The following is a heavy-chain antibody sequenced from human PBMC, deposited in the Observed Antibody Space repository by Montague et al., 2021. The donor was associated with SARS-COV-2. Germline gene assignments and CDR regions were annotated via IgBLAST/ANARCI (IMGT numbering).Heavy chain of an antibody. CDR2: ISCTGRT. V-gene: IGHV4-39*01. Sequence: SETLSLTCTVSGGSISSSDYYWGWLPQSPGKGLVWIGSISCTGRTYSNLSLRSRVSVSMDTSKNHLSLSLSSVTVADTAVYVCARQFPSYGATDKCYPYDFDVWGQGTLVTVSA. J-gene: IGHJ4*02. CDR1: GGSISSSDYY. CDR3: ARQFPSYGATDKCYPYDFDV. D-gene: IGHD4/OR15-4a*01.